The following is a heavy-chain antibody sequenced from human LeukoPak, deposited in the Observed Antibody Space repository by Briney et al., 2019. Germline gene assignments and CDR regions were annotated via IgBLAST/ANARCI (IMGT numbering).Heavy chain of an antibody. CDR1: GFSVSGNY. CDR3: ARESPRDSNGLDV. Sequence: GGSLRLSCAASGFSVSGNYMNWVRQPPGKGLDWVSIVYSGGVAYYADSVKGRFTISRDYSKNTVSLQMNSLRAEDTAIYYCARESPRDSNGLDVWGQGTTVTVSS. D-gene: IGHD2-15*01. V-gene: IGHV3-66*01. J-gene: IGHJ6*02. CDR2: VYSGGVA.